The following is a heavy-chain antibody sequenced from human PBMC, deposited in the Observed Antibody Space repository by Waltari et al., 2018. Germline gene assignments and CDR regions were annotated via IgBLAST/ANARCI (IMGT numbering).Heavy chain of an antibody. Sequence: EVQLVESGGGLAQPGGCLRLCCAAAGLSFRNHWMTWVGQASGKGPEWVANIKEDGSEKYYMDSVKGRFTISRDNAKNSLYLQMNNLRVEDTAVYYCTRGGLDSSWYWRDWGQGTLVTVSS. D-gene: IGHD6-13*01. V-gene: IGHV3-7*01. CDR1: GLSFRNHW. CDR2: IKEDGSEK. J-gene: IGHJ4*02. CDR3: TRGGLDSSWYWRD.